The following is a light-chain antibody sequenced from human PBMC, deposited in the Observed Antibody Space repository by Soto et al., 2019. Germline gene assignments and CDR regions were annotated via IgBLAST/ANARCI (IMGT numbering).Light chain of an antibody. Sequence: DIVMSQSPDSLAVSLGERATINCKSSQSVLYSSNNKNYLAWYQQKPGQPPKLLIYWASTRESGVPDRFSGSGSGTDFTLTISSLQAEDLAVYYCHQYYRTPRTFGQGTKVEIK. CDR2: WAS. J-gene: IGKJ1*01. V-gene: IGKV4-1*01. CDR3: HQYYRTPRT. CDR1: QSVLYSSNNKNY.